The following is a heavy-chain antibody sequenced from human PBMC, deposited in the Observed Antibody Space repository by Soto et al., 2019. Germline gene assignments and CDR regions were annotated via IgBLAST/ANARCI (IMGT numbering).Heavy chain of an antibody. V-gene: IGHV3-53*01. J-gene: IGHJ3*02. D-gene: IGHD3-9*01. Sequence: LRLSCAASGFTVSSNYMSWVRQAPGKGLEWVSVIYSGGSTYYADSVKGRFTISRDNSKNTLYLQMNSLRAEDTAVYYCARVLAGLRYFDWFPNPGAFDIWGQGTMVTVPS. CDR1: GFTVSSNY. CDR2: IYSGGST. CDR3: ARVLAGLRYFDWFPNPGAFDI.